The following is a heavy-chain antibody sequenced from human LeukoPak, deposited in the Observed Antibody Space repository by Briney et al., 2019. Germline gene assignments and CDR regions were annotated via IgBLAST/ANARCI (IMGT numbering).Heavy chain of an antibody. CDR3: ARDRGWSFDP. J-gene: IGHJ5*02. V-gene: IGHV3-30-3*01. Sequence: GGSLRLSCAASGFTFSSYAMHWVRQAPGKGLEWVAVISYDGSNKYYADSVKGRFTISRDNSKNTLYLQMNSLRAEDTAVYYCARDRGWSFDPWGQGTLVTVSS. D-gene: IGHD6-19*01. CDR1: GFTFSSYA. CDR2: ISYDGSNK.